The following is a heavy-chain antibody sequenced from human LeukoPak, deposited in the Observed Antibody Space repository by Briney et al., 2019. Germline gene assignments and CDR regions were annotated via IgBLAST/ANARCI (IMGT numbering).Heavy chain of an antibody. CDR2: ITSNSNGATA. CDR1: GITFRNSA. Sequence: GGSLRLSCTASGITFRNSAINWVRQAPGKGLEWVGFITSNSNGATAEYATSVKGRFSISRGDSASIAYLQMNSLKSEDTGVYYCSFATSGWKATLDYWGRGSPVTVSS. CDR3: SFATSGWKATLDY. D-gene: IGHD6-19*01. V-gene: IGHV3-49*04. J-gene: IGHJ4*02.